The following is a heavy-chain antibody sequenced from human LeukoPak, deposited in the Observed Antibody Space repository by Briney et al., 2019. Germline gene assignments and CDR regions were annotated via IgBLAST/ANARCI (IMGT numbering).Heavy chain of an antibody. CDR1: GGSIDIYY. Sequence: SETLSLTCTVSGGSIDIYYWSWIRQSAGKGLEWIGRIYTSGSTNYNPSLKSRVAMSVDTSKNQFSLKLSSVTAADTAVYYCASGIVVVVALDYWGQGTLVTVSS. J-gene: IGHJ4*02. D-gene: IGHD2-15*01. CDR2: IYTSGST. CDR3: ASGIVVVVALDY. V-gene: IGHV4-4*07.